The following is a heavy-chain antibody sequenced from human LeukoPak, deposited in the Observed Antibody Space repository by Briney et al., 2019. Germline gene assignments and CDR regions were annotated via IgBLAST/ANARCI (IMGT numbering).Heavy chain of an antibody. CDR2: IYTSGST. CDR3: ARRYFDYYDSSGYWFDP. CDR1: GGFIRSGSYY. J-gene: IGHJ5*02. Sequence: PSQTLSLTCTVSGGFIRSGSYYWSWIRQPAGKGLEWIGRIYTSGSTNYNPSLKSRVTISVDTSKNQFSLKLSSVTAADTAVYYCARRYFDYYDSSGYWFDPWGQGTLVTVSS. D-gene: IGHD3-22*01. V-gene: IGHV4-61*02.